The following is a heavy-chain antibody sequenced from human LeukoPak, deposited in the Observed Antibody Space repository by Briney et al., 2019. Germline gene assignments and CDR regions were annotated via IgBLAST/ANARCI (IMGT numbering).Heavy chain of an antibody. CDR1: GFTVSSNY. CDR3: AKVRPLLWFGESIGTPFDY. D-gene: IGHD3-10*01. CDR2: IKSKTDGGTT. Sequence: PGGSLRLSCAASGFTVSSNYMSWVRQAPGKGLEWVGRIKSKTDGGTTDYAAPVKGRFTISRDDSKNTLYLQMNSLRAEDTAVYYCAKVRPLLWFGESIGTPFDYWGQGTLVTVSS. J-gene: IGHJ4*02. V-gene: IGHV3-15*01.